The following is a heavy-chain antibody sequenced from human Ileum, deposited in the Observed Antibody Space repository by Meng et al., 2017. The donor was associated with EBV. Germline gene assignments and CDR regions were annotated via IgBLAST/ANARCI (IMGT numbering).Heavy chain of an antibody. Sequence: QVQLQDSGPGLVKPSQTLSLTCPVSGGSISSGNHYWSWIRQHPGKGLEYIGYIYYSGSTYYNPSLKSRVIISVDTSKNQFSLRLNSVTAADTAVYYCASLYGDSSVWYLDLWGRGILVTVSS. D-gene: IGHD4-17*01. J-gene: IGHJ2*01. CDR3: ASLYGDSSVWYLDL. V-gene: IGHV4-31*03. CDR1: GGSISSGNHY. CDR2: IYYSGST.